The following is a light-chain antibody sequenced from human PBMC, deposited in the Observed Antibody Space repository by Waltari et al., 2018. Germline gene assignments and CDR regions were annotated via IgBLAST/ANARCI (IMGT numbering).Light chain of an antibody. CDR2: STE. J-gene: IGLJ2*01. CDR3: SVYMHPGSVL. V-gene: IGLV8-61*01. Sequence: QTVVIQEPSFSVPTGGTVTLTCGLSSFSVSISHDPSWYQQTTGQAPRTVIYSTETRPSGVPDRFSGSIIGNKAALTITGAQADDESDYYCSVYMHPGSVLFGGGTMLTVL. CDR1: SFSVSISHD.